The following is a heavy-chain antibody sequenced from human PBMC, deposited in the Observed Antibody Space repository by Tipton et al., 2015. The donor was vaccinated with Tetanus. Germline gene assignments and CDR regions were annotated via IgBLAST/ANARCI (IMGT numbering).Heavy chain of an antibody. J-gene: IGHJ6*02. CDR1: GGSFSGYY. D-gene: IGHD2-2*01. CDR2: INHSGST. Sequence: TLSLTCAVYGGSFSGYYWSWIRQPPGKGLEWIGEINHSGSTNYNPSLKRRVTISVDTSKNLFSLKLSSVTAADTAVYYCARAGLVVPAALRIGYYYGMDVWGQGTTVTVSS. V-gene: IGHV4-34*01. CDR3: ARAGLVVPAALRIGYYYGMDV.